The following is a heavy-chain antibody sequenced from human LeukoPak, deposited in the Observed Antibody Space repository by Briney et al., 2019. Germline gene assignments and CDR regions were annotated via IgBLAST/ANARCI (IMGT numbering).Heavy chain of an antibody. CDR3: ARHATFLLDY. CDR2: IYYSGST. V-gene: IGHV4-39*01. Sequence: PSETLSLTCTVSGGSISSSSYYWGWIRQPPEKGLEWIGSIYYSGSTYYNPSLKSRVTISVDTSKNQFSLKLSSVTAADTAVYYCARHATFLLDYWGQGTLVTASS. D-gene: IGHD2-15*01. J-gene: IGHJ4*02. CDR1: GGSISSSSYY.